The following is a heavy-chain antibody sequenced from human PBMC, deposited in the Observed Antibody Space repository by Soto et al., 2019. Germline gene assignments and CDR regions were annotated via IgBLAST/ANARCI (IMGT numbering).Heavy chain of an antibody. CDR1: GGSINNYF. Sequence: QVQLQESGPGLVRPSETLSLTCTVSGGSINNYFWSWIRQSPVKGLEWIGYIYYTGSTTYHPSLKSRVTISVDTSKNQFSLNLTSVTAAYTAVYYCARYSSGWPGNGMDVWGRGTTVTVSS. CDR3: ARYSSGWPGNGMDV. J-gene: IGHJ6*02. D-gene: IGHD3-22*01. V-gene: IGHV4-59*01. CDR2: IYYTGST.